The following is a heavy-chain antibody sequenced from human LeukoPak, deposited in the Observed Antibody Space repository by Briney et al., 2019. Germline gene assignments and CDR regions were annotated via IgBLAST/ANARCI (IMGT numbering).Heavy chain of an antibody. V-gene: IGHV3-11*01. CDR2: ISSSSGTT. CDR1: GFTFSDYY. Sequence: GGSLRLSCAASGFTFSDYYMSWIRQAPGKGLEWVSYISSSSGTTYYADSVKGRFTISGDNAKNSLYLQMNSLRAEDTAVYYCARGEDKYYDILTGYYIGNYWGQGTLVTVSS. CDR3: ARGEDKYYDILTGYYIGNY. D-gene: IGHD3-9*01. J-gene: IGHJ4*02.